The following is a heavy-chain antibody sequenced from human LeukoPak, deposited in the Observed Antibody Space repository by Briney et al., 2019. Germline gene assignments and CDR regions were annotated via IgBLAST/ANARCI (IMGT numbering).Heavy chain of an antibody. CDR2: IYNSGST. CDR1: GGSISSYY. J-gene: IGHJ4*02. Sequence: TPSETLSLTCSVSGGSISSYYWSWIRQPPGKGLEWIGYIYNSGSTNSNPSLKSRVTISVDTSKNQFPLKLSSVTAADTAVYYCAREWGYDSSGQIDYWGQGTLVTVSS. CDR3: AREWGYDSSGQIDY. V-gene: IGHV4-59*01. D-gene: IGHD3-22*01.